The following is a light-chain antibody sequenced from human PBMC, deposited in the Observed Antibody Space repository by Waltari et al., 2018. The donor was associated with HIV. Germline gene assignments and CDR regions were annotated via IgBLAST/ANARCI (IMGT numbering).Light chain of an antibody. V-gene: IGKV3-11*01. CDR1: QSVSRS. Sequence: EIVLTQSPVTLSLSPGETAIVSCRASQSVSRSLAWYQYKPGQAPRLLIYDVSNRATGIPARFSGSGSGTDFTLTINRLEPEDFALYYCQQRNNWPPRFTFGPGTRVDIK. CDR3: QQRNNWPPRFT. J-gene: IGKJ3*01. CDR2: DVS.